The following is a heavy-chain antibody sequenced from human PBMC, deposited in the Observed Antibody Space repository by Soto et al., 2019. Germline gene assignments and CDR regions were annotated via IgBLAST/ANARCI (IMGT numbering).Heavy chain of an antibody. CDR1: GDSLTNNHW. CDR3: VRGSRTGCSSINCYMH. D-gene: IGHD2-15*01. Sequence: KPSETLSLTCDVSGDSLTNNHWWSWVRQAPGKGLEWIGEIWHTGRPNYNPSLKSRVAISIDKSKNQFSLKLSSVTAADTAVYYCVRGSRTGCSSINCYMHWGQGTLVTVSS. V-gene: IGHV4-4*02. J-gene: IGHJ4*02. CDR2: IWHTGRP.